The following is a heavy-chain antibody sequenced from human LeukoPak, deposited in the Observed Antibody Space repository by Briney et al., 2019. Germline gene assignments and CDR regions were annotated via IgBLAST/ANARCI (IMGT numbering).Heavy chain of an antibody. CDR1: GGSISSGDYY. Sequence: PSETLSLTCTVSGGSISSGDYYWSWIRQPPGKGLEWIGYIYYSGSTYYNPSLKSRVTISVDTSKNQFSLELSSVTAADTAVYYCARQKEGITTDAFDIWGQGTMVTVSS. J-gene: IGHJ3*02. CDR3: ARQKEGITTDAFDI. CDR2: IYYSGST. D-gene: IGHD3-22*01. V-gene: IGHV4-30-4*08.